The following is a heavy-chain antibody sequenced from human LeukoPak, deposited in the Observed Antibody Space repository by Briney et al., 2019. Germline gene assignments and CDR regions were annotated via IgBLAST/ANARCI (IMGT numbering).Heavy chain of an antibody. CDR3: ARDEAKGWYRIFDP. J-gene: IGHJ5*02. CDR1: GGSISSYY. CDR2: IYYSGST. D-gene: IGHD1-1*01. Sequence: PSETLSLTCTVSGGSISSYYWTRIRQPPGKGLEWIGYIYYSGSTKYNPSLKSRVTISIDTSKNQFSLKLSSVTAADTAVYYCARDEAKGWYRIFDPWGQGTLVTVSS. V-gene: IGHV4-59*01.